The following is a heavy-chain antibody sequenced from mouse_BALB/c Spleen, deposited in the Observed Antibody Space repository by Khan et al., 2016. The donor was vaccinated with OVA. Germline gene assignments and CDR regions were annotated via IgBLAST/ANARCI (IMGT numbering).Heavy chain of an antibody. CDR1: GHTFTDYI. CDR2: IYPGSGTT. V-gene: IGHV1-77*01. J-gene: IGHJ2*01. D-gene: IGHD1-1*01. Sequence: QVQLQQSGPELVKPGASVKMSCKASGHTFTDYIIRWVKQRTGQGLEWIGEIYPGSGTTHYDAKFKGKATLTADTSSNTAYLQLNSLTSEDSAIYICVRFWTTVAGYWGQGTTLTVSS. CDR3: VRFWTTVAGY.